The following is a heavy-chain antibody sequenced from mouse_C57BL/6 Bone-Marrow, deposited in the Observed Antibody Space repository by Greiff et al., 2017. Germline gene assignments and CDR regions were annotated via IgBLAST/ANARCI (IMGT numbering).Heavy chain of an antibody. CDR3: ARRDY. Sequence: VQLQESGPGLVQPSQSLSLTCTVSGFSLTSYGVHWVRQSPGKGLEWLGVIWSGGSTDYDAAFISRLSISKDNSKSHVFFKMNSLQADDTARYYCARRDYWGRGTALTVTA. CDR2: IWSGGST. J-gene: IGHJ2*01. CDR1: GFSLTSYG. V-gene: IGHV2-2*01.